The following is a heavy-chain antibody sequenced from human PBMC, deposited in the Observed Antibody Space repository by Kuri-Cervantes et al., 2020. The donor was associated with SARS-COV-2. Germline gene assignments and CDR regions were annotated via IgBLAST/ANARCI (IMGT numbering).Heavy chain of an antibody. D-gene: IGHD3-3*01. CDR3: AREIYDFWSGSVNRYYYYYMDV. CDR1: GGSVSSGSYY. J-gene: IGHJ6*03. Sequence: SETLSLTCTVSGGSVSSGSYYWSWIRQPPGKGLEWIGYIYYSGSTNYNPSLKSRVTISVDTSKNQFSLKLSSVTAADTAVYYCAREIYDFWSGSVNRYYYYYMDVWGKGTTVTVSS. V-gene: IGHV4-61*01. CDR2: IYYSGST.